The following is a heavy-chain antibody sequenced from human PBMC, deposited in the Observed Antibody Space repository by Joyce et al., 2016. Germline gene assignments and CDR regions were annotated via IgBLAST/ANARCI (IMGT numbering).Heavy chain of an antibody. CDR2: IDTDGSST. CDR1: GFSFSGYW. V-gene: IGHV3-74*01. J-gene: IGHJ5*02. Sequence: EVQLVESGGGLVQRGGSLRLSCEASGFSFSGYWIHWVRQAPGKGLVWVSRIDTDGSSTRFADYVKGRFTISRDNAKNTLYLQMNSLRAEDTAVYYCVRGISARPGGPNWFDPWGQGTLVTVSS. CDR3: VRGISARPGGPNWFDP. D-gene: IGHD6-6*01.